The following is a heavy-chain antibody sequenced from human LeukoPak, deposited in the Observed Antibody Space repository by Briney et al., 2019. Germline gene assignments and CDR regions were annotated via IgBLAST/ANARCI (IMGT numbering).Heavy chain of an antibody. CDR3: ASGRRSSSWVDY. CDR2: MNPNSGNT. CDR1: GYTFTSYG. J-gene: IGHJ4*02. V-gene: IGHV1-8*02. Sequence: ASVKVSCKASGYTFTSYGINWVRQATGQGLEWMGWMNPNSGNTGYAQKFQGRVTMTRNTSISTAYMELSSLRSEDTAVYYCASGRRSSSWVDYWGQGTLVTVSS. D-gene: IGHD6-13*01.